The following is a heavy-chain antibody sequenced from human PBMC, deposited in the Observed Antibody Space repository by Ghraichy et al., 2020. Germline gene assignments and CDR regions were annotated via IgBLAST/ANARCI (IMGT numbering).Heavy chain of an antibody. V-gene: IGHV4-34*01. CDR1: GGSFSGYY. CDR2: INHSGST. CDR3: ARGWISRSRRAERPWFDP. J-gene: IGHJ5*02. D-gene: IGHD6-13*01. Sequence: SETLSLTCAVYGGSFSGYYWSWIRQPPGKGLEWIGEINHSGSTNYNPSLKSRVTISVDTSKNQFSLKLSSVTAADTAVYYCARGWISRSRRAERPWFDPWGQGTLVTVSS.